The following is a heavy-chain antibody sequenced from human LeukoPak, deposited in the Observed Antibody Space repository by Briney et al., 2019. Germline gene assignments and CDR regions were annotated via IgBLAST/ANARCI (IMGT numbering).Heavy chain of an antibody. CDR1: GFTFSSYA. J-gene: IGHJ4*02. V-gene: IGHV3-23*01. D-gene: IGHD6-19*01. CDR3: AKLPKQWLATIEPYYFDY. Sequence: GGSLRLSCAASGFTFSSYAMSWVRQAPGKGLEWVSAISGSGGSTYYADSVKGRFTISRDNSKNTLYLQMNSLRAEDTAVYYCAKLPKQWLATIEPYYFDYWGQGTLATVSS. CDR2: ISGSGGST.